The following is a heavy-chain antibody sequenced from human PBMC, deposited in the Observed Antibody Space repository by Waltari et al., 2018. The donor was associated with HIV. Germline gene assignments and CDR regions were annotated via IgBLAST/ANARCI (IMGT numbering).Heavy chain of an antibody. V-gene: IGHV6-1*01. J-gene: IGHJ5*02. CDR3: ARGEQWLNWFGP. Sequence: QIHLQLSGPGLVKHSQTLPLTCAISGDSVSRTTAAWNWIRQSPSRGLEWLGRTYYRSKGYNEYAVSVRSRITFNADTSNNQFSLQLKSVTPEDTAVYYCARGEQWLNWFGPWGQGTLVTVSS. CDR1: GDSVSRTTAA. CDR2: TYYRSKGYN. D-gene: IGHD6-19*01.